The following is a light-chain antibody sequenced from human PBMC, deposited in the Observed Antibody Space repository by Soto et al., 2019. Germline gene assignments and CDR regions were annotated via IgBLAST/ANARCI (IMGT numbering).Light chain of an antibody. J-gene: IGLJ3*02. CDR1: SSNIGAGYD. Sequence: QSVLTQPPPVSGAPGQRVTISCAGSSSNIGAGYDVHWYQQLPGTAPKLLIYGNINRPSGVPDRFSGSKSGTSASLAITGLQAEDEADYYCQSYDSSLSGSKVFGGGTKLTVL. V-gene: IGLV1-40*01. CDR2: GNI. CDR3: QSYDSSLSGSKV.